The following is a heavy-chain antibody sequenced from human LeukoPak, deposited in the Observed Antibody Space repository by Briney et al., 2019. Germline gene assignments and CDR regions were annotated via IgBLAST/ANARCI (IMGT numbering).Heavy chain of an antibody. CDR1: GYTLTSYY. CDR2: INPSGGST. Sequence: ASVKVSCKASGYTLTSYYMHWVRQAPGQGLEWMGIINPSGGSTSYAQKFQGRVTMTRDTSTSTVYMELSSLRSEDTAVYYCARRMYYYDSSGYYFWFDPWDQGTLVTVSS. J-gene: IGHJ5*02. V-gene: IGHV1-46*03. CDR3: ARRMYYYDSSGYYFWFDP. D-gene: IGHD3-22*01.